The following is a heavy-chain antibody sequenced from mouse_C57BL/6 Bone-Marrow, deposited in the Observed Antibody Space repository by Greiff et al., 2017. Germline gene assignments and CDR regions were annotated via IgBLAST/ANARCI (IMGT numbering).Heavy chain of an antibody. CDR1: GFTFSDYY. Sequence: EVKLVESEGGLVQPGSSMKLSCTASGFTFSDYYMAWVRQVPEKGLEWVANINYDGSSTYYLDSLKSRFIISRDNAKNILYLQMSSLKSEDKATYCCARDAGPFDYWGQGTTLTVSS. V-gene: IGHV5-16*01. J-gene: IGHJ2*01. CDR2: INYDGSST. CDR3: ARDAGPFDY.